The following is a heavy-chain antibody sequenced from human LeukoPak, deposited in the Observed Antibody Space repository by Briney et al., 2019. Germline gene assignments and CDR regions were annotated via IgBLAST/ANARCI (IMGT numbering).Heavy chain of an antibody. CDR2: IWYDGSNK. D-gene: IGHD5-24*01. CDR1: GFTFSSYG. J-gene: IGHJ3*02. Sequence: QPGRSLRLSCAASGFTFSSYGMHWVRQAPGKGLEWVAVIWYDGSNKYYADSVKGRFTISRDNSKNTLYLQMNSLRAEDTAVYYCARDQNTRRDGYKFDAFDIWGQGTMVTVSS. CDR3: ARDQNTRRDGYKFDAFDI. V-gene: IGHV3-33*01.